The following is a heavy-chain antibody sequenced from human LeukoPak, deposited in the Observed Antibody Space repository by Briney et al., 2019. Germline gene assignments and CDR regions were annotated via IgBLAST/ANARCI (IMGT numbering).Heavy chain of an antibody. CDR3: ARAGDCGGDCPSGY. D-gene: IGHD2-21*02. CDR2: IIPTSGGT. Sequence: ASVKVSCKASGYTFTDYYMHWMRQAPGQGPEWMGWIIPTSGGTNYAQKFQGRVTMTRDTSITTAYMELSSLRSDGTAVYYCARAGDCGGDCPSGYWGQGTLVTVSS. V-gene: IGHV1-2*02. CDR1: GYTFTDYY. J-gene: IGHJ4*02.